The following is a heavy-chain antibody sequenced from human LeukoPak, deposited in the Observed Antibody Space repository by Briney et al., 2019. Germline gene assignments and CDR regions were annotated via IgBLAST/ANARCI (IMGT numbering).Heavy chain of an antibody. J-gene: IGHJ4*02. D-gene: IGHD6-19*01. V-gene: IGHV4-39*07. CDR1: GGSISSSSYY. CDR2: IYYSGST. CDR3: ARLGTGWFADY. Sequence: SETLSLTCTVSGGSISSSSYYWGWIRQPPGKGLEWIGSIYYSGSTYYNPSLKSRVTISVDTSKNQFSLKLSSVTAADTAVYYCARLGTGWFADYWGQGTLVTVSS.